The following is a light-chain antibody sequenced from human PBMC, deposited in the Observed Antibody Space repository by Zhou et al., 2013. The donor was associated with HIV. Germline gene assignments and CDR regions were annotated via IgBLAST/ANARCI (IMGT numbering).Light chain of an antibody. V-gene: IGKV1-39*01. CDR2: SAS. CDR1: QSIDSY. Sequence: DIQMTQSPSSLSASVGDRVTISCRASQSIDSYVNWYQQRPGKAPKLLIYSASSLQSGVPSRFSGSGYGTTFTLTISSLQSEDFATYFCQQSHSSPMYTFGQGTKLEI. J-gene: IGKJ2*01. CDR3: QQSHSSPMYT.